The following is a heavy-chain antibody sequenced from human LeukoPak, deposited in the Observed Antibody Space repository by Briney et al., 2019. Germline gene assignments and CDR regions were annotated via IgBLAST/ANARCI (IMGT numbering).Heavy chain of an antibody. V-gene: IGHV3-23*01. CDR2: INGRGVST. CDR1: GFKFSTYA. J-gene: IGHJ4*02. D-gene: IGHD3-22*01. CDR3: AREAYYDCSGSLDY. Sequence: PGGSLRLPCAASGFKFSTYAMSWVRQAPGKGLEWVSSINGRGVSTYYADSVKGRFTISRDNSKNTLYLHMSSLRADDTAIYYCAREAYYDCSGSLDYWGQGTLVTVSS.